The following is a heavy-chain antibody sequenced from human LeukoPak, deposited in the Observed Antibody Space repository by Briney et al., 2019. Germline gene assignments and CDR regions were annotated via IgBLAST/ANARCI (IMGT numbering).Heavy chain of an antibody. Sequence: ASVKLSCKASGYTFTGYYMHWVRQAPGQGLEWMGWINPNSGGTNYAQKFQGRVTMTRDTSISTAYMELSRLRSDDTAVYYCARSYYYDSSGYYEVGYWGQGTLVTVSS. J-gene: IGHJ4*02. CDR1: GYTFTGYY. CDR3: ARSYYYDSSGYYEVGY. V-gene: IGHV1-2*02. D-gene: IGHD3-22*01. CDR2: INPNSGGT.